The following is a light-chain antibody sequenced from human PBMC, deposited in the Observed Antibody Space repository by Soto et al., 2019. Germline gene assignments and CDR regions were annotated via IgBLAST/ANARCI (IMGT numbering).Light chain of an antibody. CDR2: EGI. CDR3: CSYAGSGTDNYV. CDR1: SSDIGTYNL. V-gene: IGLV2-23*01. J-gene: IGLJ1*01. Sequence: QSALTQPASVSGSPGQSITISCTGTSSDIGTYNLVSWYQHYPGKAPKLMIYEGIKRPSGVSNRFSGSKSGNTAFLTISGVQAEEEACYYCCSYAGSGTDNYVFGSGTKVTVL.